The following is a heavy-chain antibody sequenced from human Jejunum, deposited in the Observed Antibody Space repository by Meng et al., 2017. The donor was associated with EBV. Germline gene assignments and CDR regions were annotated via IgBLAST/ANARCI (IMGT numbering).Heavy chain of an antibody. V-gene: IGHV4-4*02. D-gene: IGHD4-11*01. CDR3: AKSNDYSLNS. Sequence: QVHLQESGTGLVKPLGTLSLTCAVSGDSTSSSHWWSWVRQPPGKGLEWIGEMHPGGSTNYNPSLKSRVTISVDNSKNQFSLKLTSVTAADTAVYYCAKSNDYSLNSWGQGTLVTVSS. CDR2: MHPGGST. CDR1: GDSTSSSHW. J-gene: IGHJ4*02.